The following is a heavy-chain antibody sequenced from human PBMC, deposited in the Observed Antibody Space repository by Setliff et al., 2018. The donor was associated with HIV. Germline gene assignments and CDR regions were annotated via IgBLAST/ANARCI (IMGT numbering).Heavy chain of an antibody. V-gene: IGHV4-39*01. CDR2: IYYSGST. Sequence: KTSETLSLTCTVSGGSISSSSHYWGWIRQPPGKGLEWVGSIYYSGSTYYNPSLKSRVTISLDTSKNQLSLKLSSVTAADTAVYYCASYYRVSGWYQEARWFFDLWGRGTLVTVSS. D-gene: IGHD6-19*01. CDR3: ASYYRVSGWYQEARWFFDL. J-gene: IGHJ2*01. CDR1: GGSISSSSHY.